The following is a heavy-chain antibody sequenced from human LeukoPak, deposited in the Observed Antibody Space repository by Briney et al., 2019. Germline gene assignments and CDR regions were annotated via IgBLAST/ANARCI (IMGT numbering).Heavy chain of an antibody. D-gene: IGHD1-26*01. Sequence: SETLSLTCTVSGGSISSSSYYWGWIRQPPGKGLEWIGSIYYSGSTYYNPSLKSRVTISVDTSKNQFSLKLSSVTAADTAVYYCARHNSLVGAPGLDWFDPWGQGTLVTVSS. CDR1: GGSISSSSYY. CDR3: ARHNSLVGAPGLDWFDP. V-gene: IGHV4-39*01. J-gene: IGHJ5*02. CDR2: IYYSGST.